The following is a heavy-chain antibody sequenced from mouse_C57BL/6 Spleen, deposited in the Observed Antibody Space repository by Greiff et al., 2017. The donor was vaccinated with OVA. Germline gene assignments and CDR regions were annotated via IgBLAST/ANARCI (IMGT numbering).Heavy chain of an antibody. CDR2: IFPGSGST. CDR1: GYTFPDYY. D-gene: IGHD1-1*01. Sequence: QVQLQQSGPELVKPGASVKMSCKASGYTFPDYYINWVKQRPGQGLEWIGWIFPGSGSTYYNEKFKGKATLTVDKTSSTAYMLLSSLTSEDSAVYVCARDYYGSTFAYWGQGTLVTVSA. V-gene: IGHV1-75*01. CDR3: ARDYYGSTFAY. J-gene: IGHJ3*01.